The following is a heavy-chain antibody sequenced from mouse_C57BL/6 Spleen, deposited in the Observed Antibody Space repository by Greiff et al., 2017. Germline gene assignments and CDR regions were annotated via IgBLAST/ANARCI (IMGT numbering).Heavy chain of an antibody. CDR2: IDPSDSDT. J-gene: IGHJ3*01. CDR1: GYTFTSYW. V-gene: IGHV1-52*01. CDR3: ARGGTCGWFAY. Sequence: VQLQQPGAELVRPGSSVKLSCKASGYTFTSYWMQWVKQRPIQGLEWIGNIDPSDSDTHYNQKFKGKATLTVDTSSSTAYMQLSSLTSEDSAVYYWARGGTCGWFAYWGQGTLVTVSA. D-gene: IGHD2-14*01.